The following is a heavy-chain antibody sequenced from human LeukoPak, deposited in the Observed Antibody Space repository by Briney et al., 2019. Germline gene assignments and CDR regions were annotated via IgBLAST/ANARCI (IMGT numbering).Heavy chain of an antibody. J-gene: IGHJ3*02. Sequence: SETLSLTCAVYGGSFSGYYWSWIRQPPGKGLEWIGEINHSGSTNYNPSLKSRVTISVDTSKNQFSLKLSSVTAADTAVHYCARDLFTMVRGVNGAFDIWGQGTMVTVSS. CDR1: GGSFSGYY. V-gene: IGHV4-34*01. D-gene: IGHD3-10*01. CDR2: INHSGST. CDR3: ARDLFTMVRGVNGAFDI.